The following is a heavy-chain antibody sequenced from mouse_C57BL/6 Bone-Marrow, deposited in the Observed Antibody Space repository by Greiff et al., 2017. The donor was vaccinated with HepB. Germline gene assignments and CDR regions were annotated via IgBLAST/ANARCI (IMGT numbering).Heavy chain of an antibody. CDR1: GYSITSGYY. D-gene: IGHD2-4*01. Sequence: EVQLVESGPGLVKPSQSLSLTCSVTGYSITSGYYWNWIRQFPGNKLEWMGYISYDGSNNYNPSLKNRISITRDTSKNQFFLKLNSVTTEDTATYYCARRHYDYEDWYFDVWGTGTTVTVSS. J-gene: IGHJ1*03. CDR2: ISYDGSN. V-gene: IGHV3-6*01. CDR3: ARRHYDYEDWYFDV.